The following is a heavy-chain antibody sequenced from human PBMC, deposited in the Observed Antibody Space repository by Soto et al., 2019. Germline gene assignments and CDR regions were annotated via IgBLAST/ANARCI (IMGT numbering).Heavy chain of an antibody. J-gene: IGHJ4*02. Sequence: QVKLVESGGDVVRPGMSLRLSCETFGFTFSRYPIHWVRQAPGKGLEWVAGISFDEANKKYADSVRGRFTVSRDNLMSTVYLQMDSLGAEDKASYFCAREEPHPAPLVFWGQGTQVTVSS. CDR1: GFTFSRYP. CDR3: AREEPHPAPLVF. CDR2: ISFDEANK. V-gene: IGHV3-30-3*01.